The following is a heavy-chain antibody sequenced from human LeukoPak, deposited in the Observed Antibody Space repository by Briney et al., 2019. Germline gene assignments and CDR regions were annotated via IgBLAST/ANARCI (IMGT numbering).Heavy chain of an antibody. CDR1: GFTFSNAW. D-gene: IGHD3-22*01. Sequence: AGGSLRLSCAASGFTFSNAWMSWVRQAPGKGLEWVGRIKSKTDGGTTDYAAPVKGRFTISRDDSKNTLYLQMNSLKTEDTAVYYCTTDWGHYYDSSGYYTIPDAFDIWGQGTMVTVSS. V-gene: IGHV3-15*01. J-gene: IGHJ3*02. CDR3: TTDWGHYYDSSGYYTIPDAFDI. CDR2: IKSKTDGGTT.